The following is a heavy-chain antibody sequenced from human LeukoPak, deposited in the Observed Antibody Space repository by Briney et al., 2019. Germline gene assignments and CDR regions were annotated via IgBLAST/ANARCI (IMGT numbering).Heavy chain of an antibody. CDR1: GFTFSSYA. D-gene: IGHD5-18*01. Sequence: GGSLRLSCSASGFTFSSYAMHWVRQAQGKGLEYVSAISSNGGSTYYADSVKGRFTISRDDYKNTLNLQMSSLRAEDTAVYYCVVSYLYAFDIWGQGAMVTVSS. CDR2: ISSNGGST. CDR3: VVSYLYAFDI. J-gene: IGHJ3*02. V-gene: IGHV3-64D*09.